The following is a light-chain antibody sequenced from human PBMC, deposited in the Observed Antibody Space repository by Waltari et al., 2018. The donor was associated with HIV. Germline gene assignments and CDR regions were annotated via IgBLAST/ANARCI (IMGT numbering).Light chain of an antibody. CDR2: KNN. CDR3: AGWDDNLNSWV. J-gene: IGLJ3*02. CDR1: DSPIRSNY. Sequence: QSVVTQPPSASGTPGRRLTIPRSGRDSPIRSNYVYWYPHLPGTAPKLLIYKNNQRSSEVPDRSSGSKSDTSASLAISRLPYEDEADYYCAGWDDNLNSWVFGGWTNVAGL. V-gene: IGLV1-47*01.